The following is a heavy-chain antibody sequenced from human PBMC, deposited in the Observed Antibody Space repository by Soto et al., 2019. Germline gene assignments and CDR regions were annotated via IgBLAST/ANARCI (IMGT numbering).Heavy chain of an antibody. Sequence: GGSLRLSCAASGLTFSNAWMSWVRQAPGKGLEWVGRIKSKTDGGTSDYTAPVNGRFTISRDDSKNTLYLHINSLKTEDTAVYFCNRESRDSSGWSGAFDIWVQGTMGT. J-gene: IGHJ3*02. CDR2: IKSKTDGGTS. CDR1: GLTFSNAW. CDR3: NRESRDSSGWSGAFDI. V-gene: IGHV3-15*01. D-gene: IGHD6-19*01.